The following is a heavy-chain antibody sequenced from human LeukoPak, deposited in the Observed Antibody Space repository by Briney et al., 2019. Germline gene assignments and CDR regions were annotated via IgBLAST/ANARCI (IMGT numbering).Heavy chain of an antibody. CDR2: IIPILGIA. CDR3: ARGLPPLVYYFDY. V-gene: IGHV1-69*04. D-gene: IGHD5/OR15-5a*01. Sequence: SVTVSCKASGGTFSSYAISWVRQAPGQGLEWMGRIIPILGIANYAQKFQGRVTITADKSTSTAYMELSSLRSEDTAVYYCARGLPPLVYYFDYWGQGTLVTVSS. J-gene: IGHJ4*02. CDR1: GGTFSSYA.